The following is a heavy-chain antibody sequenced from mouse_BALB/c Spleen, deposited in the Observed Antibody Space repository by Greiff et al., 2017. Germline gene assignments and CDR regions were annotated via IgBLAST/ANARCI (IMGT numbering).Heavy chain of an antibody. J-gene: IGHJ2*01. Sequence: VQLQQSGAELVRPGTSVKVSCKASGYAFTNYLIEWVKQRPGQGLEWIGVINPGSGGTNYNEKFKGKATLTADKSSSTAYMQLSSLTSDDSAVYFCEGGLWKNYFDYWGQGTTLTVSS. D-gene: IGHD6-2*01. V-gene: IGHV1-54*01. CDR2: INPGSGGT. CDR1: GYAFTNYL. CDR3: EGGLWKNYFDY.